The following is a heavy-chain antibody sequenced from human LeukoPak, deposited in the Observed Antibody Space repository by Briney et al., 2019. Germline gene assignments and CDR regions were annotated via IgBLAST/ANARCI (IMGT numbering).Heavy chain of an antibody. CDR2: IYYSGST. Sequence: PSQTLSLTCTVSGGSISSGDYDWNWIRQPPGKGLEWIGYIYYSGSTCYNPSLKSRGTISVDTSKNQFSLKLSSVTAADTAVYYCARSPDPLAAFDIWGQGTMVTVSS. J-gene: IGHJ3*02. CDR3: ARSPDPLAAFDI. CDR1: GGSISSGDYD. V-gene: IGHV4-30-4*01.